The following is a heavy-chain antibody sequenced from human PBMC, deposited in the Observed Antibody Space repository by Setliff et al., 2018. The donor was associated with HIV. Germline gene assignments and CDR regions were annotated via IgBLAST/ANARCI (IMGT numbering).Heavy chain of an antibody. J-gene: IGHJ3*02. CDR1: GYTFLNYD. CDR2: LTPHSGDT. D-gene: IGHD3-22*01. V-gene: IGHV1-8*01. Sequence: ASVKVSCKASGYTFLNYDINWLRQAPGQGLEWMGRLTPHSGDTISADRFQGRLVMTTNTSTTTAFMELSSLRSDDTAVYYCATRAYDSRGYLRSRVSGAAFDIWGQGTMVTVS. CDR3: ATRAYDSRGYLRSRVSGAAFDI.